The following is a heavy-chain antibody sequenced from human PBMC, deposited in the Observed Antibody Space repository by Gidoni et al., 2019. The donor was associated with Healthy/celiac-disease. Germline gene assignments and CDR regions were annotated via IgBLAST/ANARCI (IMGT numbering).Heavy chain of an antibody. CDR2: ISGSGGST. Sequence: EVQLLESGGGLVQPGGSLRLSCAASGFTFSSYAMSWVRQAPGKGLEWVSAISGSGGSTYYADSVKGRFTIPRDNSKNTLYLQMNSLRAEDTAVYSCAKSPREYGGYYYYGMDVWGQGTTVTVSS. J-gene: IGHJ6*02. CDR3: AKSPREYGGYYYYGMDV. CDR1: GFTFSSYA. V-gene: IGHV3-23*01. D-gene: IGHD4-17*01.